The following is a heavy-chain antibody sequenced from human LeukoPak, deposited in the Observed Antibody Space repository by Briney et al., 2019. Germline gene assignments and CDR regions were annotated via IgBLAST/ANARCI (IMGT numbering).Heavy chain of an antibody. Sequence: SETLSLTCAVYGGSFSGYYWSWIRQPPGKGLEWIGEINHSGSTNYNPSLKSRVTISVDTSKNQFSLKLSSVTAADTAVYYCASSIVGVTTRYFQRWGQGTLVTVSS. V-gene: IGHV4-34*01. J-gene: IGHJ1*01. CDR1: GGSFSGYY. CDR2: INHSGST. D-gene: IGHD1-26*01. CDR3: ASSIVGVTTRYFQR.